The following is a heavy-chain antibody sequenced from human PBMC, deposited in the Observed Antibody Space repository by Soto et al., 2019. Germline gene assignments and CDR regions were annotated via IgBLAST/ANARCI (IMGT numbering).Heavy chain of an antibody. CDR2: IKTRIDSATT. V-gene: IGHV3-15*01. Sequence: EVQLVESGGGVVKPGESLRLSCEAYGASFTNAWMNWVRKAPGKGLEWVGRIKTRIDSATTDYAAPVKGRFTISRDDSKNTRYLQMDSLKTEDTAVYYCTTEDPSWLRGLEYWGQGTLVTVSS. CDR3: TTEDPSWLRGLEY. CDR1: GASFTNAW. J-gene: IGHJ4*02. D-gene: IGHD5-12*01.